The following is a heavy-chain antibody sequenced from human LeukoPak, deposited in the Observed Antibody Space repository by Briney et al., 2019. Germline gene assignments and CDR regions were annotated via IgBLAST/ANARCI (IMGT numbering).Heavy chain of an antibody. V-gene: IGHV3-48*01. CDR2: ISSSSTI. J-gene: IGHJ4*02. CDR3: AKDEGPDSSLSSSWFPSDY. D-gene: IGHD6-13*01. CDR1: GFTFSSYS. Sequence: GGSLRLSCAASGFTFSSYSMNWVRQAPGKGLEWVSYISSSSTIYYADSVKGRFTISRDNSKNTLYLQMNSLRAEDTAVYYCAKDEGPDSSLSSSWFPSDYWGQGTLVTVSS.